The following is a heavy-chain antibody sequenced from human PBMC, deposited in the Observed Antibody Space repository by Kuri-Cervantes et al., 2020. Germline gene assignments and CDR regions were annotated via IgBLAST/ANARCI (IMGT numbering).Heavy chain of an antibody. CDR2: IYWDDDK. V-gene: IGHV2-5*02. J-gene: IGHJ4*02. CDR3: AHRQLYTGTYHGFDY. D-gene: IGHD1-26*01. Sequence: SGPTLVKPPPSLTLTSTFSGFSLSTSGVGVGWIRQPPGKALEWLALIYWDDDKRYSPSLKSRITITKDTSKNQVVLTITNMDPVDTATYYCAHRQLYTGTYHGFDYWGQGTLVTDSS. CDR1: GFSLSTSGVG.